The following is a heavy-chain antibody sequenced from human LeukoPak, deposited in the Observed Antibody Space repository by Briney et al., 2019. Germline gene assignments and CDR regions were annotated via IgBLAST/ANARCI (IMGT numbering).Heavy chain of an antibody. CDR1: GYTFTSYG. Sequence: ASVKVSCKASGYTFTSYGISWVRQASGQGLEWMGWISAYNGNTNYAQKLQGRVTMTTDTSTSTAYMELSSLRSEDTAVYYCARDGNLAELFDYWGQGTLVTVSS. J-gene: IGHJ4*02. CDR2: ISAYNGNT. D-gene: IGHD1-26*01. V-gene: IGHV1-18*01. CDR3: ARDGNLAELFDY.